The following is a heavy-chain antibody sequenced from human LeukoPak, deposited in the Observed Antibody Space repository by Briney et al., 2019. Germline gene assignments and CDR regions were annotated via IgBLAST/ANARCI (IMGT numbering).Heavy chain of an antibody. CDR3: ARDRRECSGYDDGEFDY. Sequence: PGGSLRLSCAASGFSFSIYEMNWVRQAPGKGLEWVSYISSSGSIILYADSVKGRFTISRDNAKNSLYLQMNSLRAEDTAVYYCARDRRECSGYDDGEFDYWGQGTLVTVSS. CDR2: ISSSGSII. D-gene: IGHD5-12*01. V-gene: IGHV3-48*03. CDR1: GFSFSIYE. J-gene: IGHJ4*02.